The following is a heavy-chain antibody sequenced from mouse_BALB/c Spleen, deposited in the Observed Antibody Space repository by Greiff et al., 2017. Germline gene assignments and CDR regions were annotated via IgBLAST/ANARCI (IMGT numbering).Heavy chain of an antibody. V-gene: IGHV1-54*01. CDR3: ARYDYDDGFAY. CDR2: INPGSGGT. J-gene: IGHJ3*01. D-gene: IGHD2-4*01. CDR1: GYAFTNYL. Sequence: QVQLQQSGAELVRPGTSVKVSCKASGYAFTNYLLEWVKQRPGQGLEWIGVINPGSGGTNYHEKFKGKATLTADKSSSTAYMQLSSLTSDDSAVYFCARYDYDDGFAYWGQGTLVTVSA.